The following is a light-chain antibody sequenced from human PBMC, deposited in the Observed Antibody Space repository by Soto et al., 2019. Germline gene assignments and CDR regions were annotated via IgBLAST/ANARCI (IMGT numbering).Light chain of an antibody. Sequence: DIQMTQSPLSLSASVGDRVAITCRSSLSINTYLNWIQQKPGKAPKVLIYGASSLQNGVPSRFSGSGYGTIFTLTISSLQPEDSATYYCQQTFNTPHTFGRGTHLEIK. CDR2: GAS. J-gene: IGKJ2*01. CDR3: QQTFNTPHT. CDR1: LSINTY. V-gene: IGKV1-39*01.